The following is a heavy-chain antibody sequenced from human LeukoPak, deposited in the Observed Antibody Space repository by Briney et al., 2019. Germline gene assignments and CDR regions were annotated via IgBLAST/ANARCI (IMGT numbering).Heavy chain of an antibody. J-gene: IGHJ6*02. CDR1: GFTFISYA. CDR3: ARVRYSSSYYYYGLDV. D-gene: IGHD6-13*01. CDR2: IYSSGST. Sequence: GGSLRLSCAASGFTFISYAMSWVRQPPGKGLEWVSVIYSSGSTYYADSVKGRFTISSDNSRNTLYLQMNSLRAEDTAVYYCARVRYSSSYYYYGLDVWGQGTTVTVSS. V-gene: IGHV3-66*01.